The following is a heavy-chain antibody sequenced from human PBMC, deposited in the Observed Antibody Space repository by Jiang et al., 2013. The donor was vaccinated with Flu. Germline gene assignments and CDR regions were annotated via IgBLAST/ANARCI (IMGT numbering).Heavy chain of an antibody. Sequence: QLVESGEGFVQPGGSLRLSCAASGFTFNRYSFNWVRQAPGKGLEWVSYINGASTTIYYADSVRGRFTISRDNAKNSVYLQMNSLRADDAAVYYCARELRGYTFGPHFDFWGQGALVTVSS. J-gene: IGHJ4*02. CDR3: ARELRGYTFGPHFDF. CDR1: GFTFNRYS. CDR2: INGASTTI. V-gene: IGHV3-48*01. D-gene: IGHD5-18*01.